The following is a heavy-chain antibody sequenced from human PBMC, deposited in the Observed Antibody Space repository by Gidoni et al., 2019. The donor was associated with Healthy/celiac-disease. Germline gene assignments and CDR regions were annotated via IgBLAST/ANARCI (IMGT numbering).Heavy chain of an antibody. D-gene: IGHD3-22*01. CDR1: GGSISSSSYY. Sequence: QLQLQESGPGLVKPSETLSLTCTVSGGSISSSSYYWGWLRQPPGKGLEWIGSIYYSGSTYYNTSLKSRVTISVDTSKNQFSLKLSSVTAADTAVYYCAIVVAPLDAFDIWGQGTMVTVSS. V-gene: IGHV4-39*01. CDR3: AIVVAPLDAFDI. CDR2: IYYSGST. J-gene: IGHJ3*02.